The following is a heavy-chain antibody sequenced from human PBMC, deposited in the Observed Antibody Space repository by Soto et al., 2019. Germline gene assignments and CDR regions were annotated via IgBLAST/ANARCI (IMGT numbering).Heavy chain of an antibody. J-gene: IGHJ6*02. CDR2: IHYSGST. V-gene: IGHV4-31*03. D-gene: IGHD3-10*01. Sequence: SETLSLTCTVSGGSISSGGYYWSWIRQHPGKGLEWIGYIHYSGSTYYNPSLKSRVTISVDTSKNQFSLKLSSVTAADTAVYYCARLRVVRGVTPDGMDVWGQGTTVTVSS. CDR1: GGSISSGGYY. CDR3: ARLRVVRGVTPDGMDV.